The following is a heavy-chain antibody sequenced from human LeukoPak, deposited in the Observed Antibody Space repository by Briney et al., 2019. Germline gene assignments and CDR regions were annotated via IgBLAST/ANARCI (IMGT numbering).Heavy chain of an antibody. Sequence: PGGSLRLSCAASGFTFSASSIHWVRQASGKGLEWVAVISYDGYNKYYADSVKGRFTISRDNSKNTLYLQMSSLRAEDTAMYYCARDQSAGYSSSGSSSWGRLGDWGQGTLVTVSS. CDR1: GFTFSASS. V-gene: IGHV3-30-3*01. D-gene: IGHD6-13*01. CDR3: ARDQSAGYSSSGSSSWGRLGD. CDR2: ISYDGYNK. J-gene: IGHJ4*02.